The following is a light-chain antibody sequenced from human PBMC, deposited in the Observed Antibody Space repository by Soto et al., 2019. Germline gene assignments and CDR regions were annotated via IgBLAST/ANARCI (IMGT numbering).Light chain of an antibody. J-gene: IGKJ2*01. Sequence: EIVMTQSPGTLSVSPGERATLSCRASQSVGSSLAWYQQKPGQAPRLLIYGASTRATGIPAKFSGSGSGTEFTLTTSSLQSEVFAVYSCQKYNNCPPLYIFGRGTKLETK. CDR3: QKYNNCPPLYI. V-gene: IGKV3-15*01. CDR2: GAS. CDR1: QSVGSS.